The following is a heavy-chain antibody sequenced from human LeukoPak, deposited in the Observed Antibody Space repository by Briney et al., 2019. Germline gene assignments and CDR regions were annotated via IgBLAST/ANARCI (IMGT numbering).Heavy chain of an antibody. D-gene: IGHD4-17*01. J-gene: IGHJ5*02. CDR2: IYYSGST. V-gene: IGHV4-39*07. CDR1: GGSVSSGSYY. Sequence: SETLSLTCTVSGGSVSSGSYYWGWIRQPPGKGLEWIGSIYYSGSTYYNPSLKSRVTISVDTSKNQFSLKLSSVTAADTAVYYCARDSRVTSQFDPWGQGTLVTVSS. CDR3: ARDSRVTSQFDP.